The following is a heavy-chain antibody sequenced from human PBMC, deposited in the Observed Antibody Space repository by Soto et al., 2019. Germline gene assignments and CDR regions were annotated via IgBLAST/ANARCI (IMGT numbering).Heavy chain of an antibody. J-gene: IGHJ4*02. Sequence: SETLSLTCTVSGGSISSSSYYWGWIRQPPGKGLEWIGSIYYSGSTYYNPSLKSRVTISVDTSKNQFSLKLSSVTAADTAVYYCARRVGGYGDYYFDYWGQGTLVTVSS. CDR2: IYYSGST. V-gene: IGHV4-39*01. CDR1: GGSISSSSYY. CDR3: ARRVGGYGDYYFDY. D-gene: IGHD4-17*01.